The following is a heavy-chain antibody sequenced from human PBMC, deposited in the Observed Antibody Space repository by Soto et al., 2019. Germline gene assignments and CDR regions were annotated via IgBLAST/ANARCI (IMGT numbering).Heavy chain of an antibody. D-gene: IGHD3-22*01. CDR1: GFTFSAYV. CDR3: AKDSPATFYHDDSGYYYPGLVDS. CDR2: LSGSGQTT. Sequence: GGSLRLSCAASGFTFSAYVMNWVRQTPGKGLEWVSALSGSGQTTYYADSVKGRFTISRDNSRNTLYLQMDSLRAEDTAIYYCAKDSPATFYHDDSGYYYPGLVDSWGQGTLVTVSS. V-gene: IGHV3-23*01. J-gene: IGHJ4*02.